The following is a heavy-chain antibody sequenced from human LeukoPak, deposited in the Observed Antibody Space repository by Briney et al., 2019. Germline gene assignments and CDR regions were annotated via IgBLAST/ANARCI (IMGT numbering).Heavy chain of an antibody. D-gene: IGHD1-26*01. V-gene: IGHV3-7*01. CDR2: IKQDGSEK. CDR3: SMNGGTYRPHALDI. J-gene: IGHJ3*02. CDR1: GFTFSSYA. Sequence: GGSLRLSCAASGFTFSSYAMSWVRQAPGKGLEWVANIKQDGSEKYSVASVKGRFTISRDNAKNSLYLQMNSLRPEDTAVYYCSMNGGTYRPHALDIWGRGTMVIVSS.